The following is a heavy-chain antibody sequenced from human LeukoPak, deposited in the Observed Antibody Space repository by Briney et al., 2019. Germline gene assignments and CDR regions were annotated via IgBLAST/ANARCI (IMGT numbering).Heavy chain of an antibody. CDR3: ARSTGYSYAPDY. V-gene: IGHV4-39*01. Sequence: SETLSLTCTVSGGSISSSSYYWGWIRQPPGKGLEWIGSIYYSGSTYYNPSLKSRVTISVDTSKNQFSLKLSSVTAADTAVYYCARSTGYSYAPDYWGQGTLVTVSS. CDR2: IYYSGST. D-gene: IGHD5-18*01. J-gene: IGHJ4*02. CDR1: GGSISSSSYY.